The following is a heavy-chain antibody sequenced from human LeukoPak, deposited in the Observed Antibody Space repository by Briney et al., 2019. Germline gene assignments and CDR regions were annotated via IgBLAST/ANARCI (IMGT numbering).Heavy chain of an antibody. CDR3: ASLGIVVGSTPFDY. CDR1: GGSISSSSYY. Sequence: PSETLSLTCTVSGGSISSSSYYSGWIRQPPGKGLEWIGIIYYSCSTYYNPSLKSRVPISVDTSKNQFSLKLSSVTAADTAVYYCASLGIVVGSTPFDYWGQGTLVTVSS. D-gene: IGHD3-22*01. V-gene: IGHV4-39*07. CDR2: IYYSCST. J-gene: IGHJ4*02.